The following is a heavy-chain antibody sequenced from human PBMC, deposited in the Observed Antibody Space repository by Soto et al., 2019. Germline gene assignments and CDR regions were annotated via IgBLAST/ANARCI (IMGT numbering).Heavy chain of an antibody. J-gene: IGHJ6*02. V-gene: IGHV3-33*01. CDR2: IWYDGSNK. CDR1: GFTFSSYG. D-gene: IGHD3-9*01. Sequence: QVQLVESGGGVVQPGRSLRLSCAASGFTFSSYGMHWVRQAPGKGLEWVAVIWYDGSNKYYADSVKGRFTISRDNSKNTLYLQMNSLRAGDTAVYYCARDGPYYDILTGFFPYYYGMDVWGQGTTVTVSS. CDR3: ARDGPYYDILTGFFPYYYGMDV.